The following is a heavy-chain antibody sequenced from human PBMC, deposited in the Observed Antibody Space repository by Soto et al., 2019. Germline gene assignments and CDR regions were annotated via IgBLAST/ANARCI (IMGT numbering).Heavy chain of an antibody. J-gene: IGHJ4*02. Sequence: QVQLVESGGGVVQPGRSLRLSCAASGFTFSSYGMHWVRQAPGKGLEWVEVISYDGSNKYYADSVKGRFTITRDNSKYTLYRQMIRLRAEDTAVYYCAKYGGTYFDYWGQGTLVTGSS. CDR3: AKYGGTYFDY. V-gene: IGHV3-30*18. CDR2: ISYDGSNK. D-gene: IGHD1-1*01. CDR1: GFTFSSYG.